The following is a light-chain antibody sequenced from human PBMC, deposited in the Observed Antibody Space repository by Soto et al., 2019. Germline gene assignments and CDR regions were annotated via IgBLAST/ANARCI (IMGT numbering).Light chain of an antibody. J-gene: IGKJ1*01. CDR1: QSININ. CDR3: QQYNNWPRT. CDR2: GAS. V-gene: IGKV3-15*01. Sequence: EIGMTQSPATLSVSPGERATLSCRASQSININLAWYQQKPGQAPRLLIYGASTRATGLPARFSGSGSGTEFTLTINSLQSEDFAVYYCQQYNNWPRTFGQGTKVDIK.